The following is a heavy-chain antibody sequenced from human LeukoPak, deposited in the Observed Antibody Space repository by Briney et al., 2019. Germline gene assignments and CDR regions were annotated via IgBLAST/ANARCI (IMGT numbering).Heavy chain of an antibody. D-gene: IGHD1-1*01. V-gene: IGHV3-11*04. CDR3: AKGTWNDARY. CDR2: ISRSGSTI. Sequence: KAGGSLRLSCAASGFTFSDYYMSWFRQAPGKGLEWVSFISRSGSTIYYADSVKGRFTISRDNAENSLYLQMNSLRAEDTAVYYCAKGTWNDARYWGQGTLVTVSS. CDR1: GFTFSDYY. J-gene: IGHJ4*02.